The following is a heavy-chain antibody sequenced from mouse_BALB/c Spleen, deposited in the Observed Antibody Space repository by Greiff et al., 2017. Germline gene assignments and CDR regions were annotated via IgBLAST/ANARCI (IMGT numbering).Heavy chain of an antibody. CDR3: AKLYYRYDDYAMDY. D-gene: IGHD2-14*01. J-gene: IGHJ4*01. CDR2: IFPGSGNT. V-gene: IGHV1-66*01. Sequence: VQLQQSGPELVKPGASVKISCKASGYSFTSYYIHWVKQRPGQGLEWIGWIFPGSGNTKYNEKFKGKATLTADTSSSTAYMQLSSLTSEDSAVYFCAKLYYRYDDYAMDYWGQGTSVTVSS. CDR1: GYSFTSYY.